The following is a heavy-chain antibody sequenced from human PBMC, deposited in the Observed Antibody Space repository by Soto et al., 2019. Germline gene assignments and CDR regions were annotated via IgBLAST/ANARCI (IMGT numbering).Heavy chain of an antibody. D-gene: IGHD5-12*01. Sequence: GGSLRLSCAASGFTFSSYWMSWVRQAPGKGLEWVANIKQDGSEKYYVDSVKGRFTISRDNAKNSLYLQMNSLRAEDTAVYYCARASRGSVAAFDIWGQGTMVTVSS. J-gene: IGHJ3*02. CDR2: IKQDGSEK. V-gene: IGHV3-7*04. CDR3: ARASRGSVAAFDI. CDR1: GFTFSSYW.